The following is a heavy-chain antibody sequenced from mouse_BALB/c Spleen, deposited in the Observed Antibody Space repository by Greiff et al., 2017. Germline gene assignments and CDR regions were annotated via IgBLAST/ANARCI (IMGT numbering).Heavy chain of an antibody. D-gene: IGHD2-4*01. J-gene: IGHJ3*01. V-gene: IGHV1S81*02. CDR3: TRFYYDYDGGFAY. CDR2: INPSNGGT. Sequence: QVQLQQSGAELVKPGASVKLSCKASGYTFTSYYMYWVKQRPGQGLEWIGEINPSNGGTNFNEKFKSKATLTVDKSSSTAYMQLSSLTSEDSAVYYCTRFYYDYDGGFAYWGQGTLVTVSA. CDR1: GYTFTSYY.